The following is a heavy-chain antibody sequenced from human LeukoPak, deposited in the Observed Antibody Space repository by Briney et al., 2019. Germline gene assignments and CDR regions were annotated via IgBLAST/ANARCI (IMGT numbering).Heavy chain of an antibody. J-gene: IGHJ6*02. V-gene: IGHV1-69*04. D-gene: IGHD3-10*01. CDR1: GGTFTNYV. CDR2: IIPMFDIT. Sequence: GASVKVSCKASGGTFTNYVISWVRQAPGQGLEWMGRIIPMFDITNYARKFQGRVTITADKSTSTAYMELSSLRSEDTAVYYCARGHYYGSGTQDDNYYGMDVWGQGTTVTVSS. CDR3: ARGHYYGSGTQDDNYYGMDV.